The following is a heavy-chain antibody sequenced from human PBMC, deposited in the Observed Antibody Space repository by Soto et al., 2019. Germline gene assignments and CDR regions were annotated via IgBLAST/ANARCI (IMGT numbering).Heavy chain of an antibody. D-gene: IGHD6-13*01. CDR2: INWNGGST. Sequence: PGGSLRLSCAASGFTFDDYGMSWVRQAPGKGLEWVSGINWNGGSTGYADSVKGRFTISRDNAKNSLYLQMNSLRAEDTALYYCAKMWDGSSWYTDPHSMDLWGQGPTVTVSS. J-gene: IGHJ6*02. CDR1: GFTFDDYG. CDR3: AKMWDGSSWYTDPHSMDL. V-gene: IGHV3-20*04.